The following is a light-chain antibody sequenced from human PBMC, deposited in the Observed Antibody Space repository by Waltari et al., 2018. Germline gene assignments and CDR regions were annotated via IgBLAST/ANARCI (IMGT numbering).Light chain of an antibody. Sequence: SWSASQSVSSFFGGYHQKPGQAPRLRIYGASTRATGIPDRFSGSGSGKDFSLTISRLEPEDFAVYYCQKYDRLPATFGQGTKVEIK. CDR1: QSVSSF. J-gene: IGKJ1*01. V-gene: IGKV3-20*01. CDR3: QKYDRLPAT. CDR2: GAS.